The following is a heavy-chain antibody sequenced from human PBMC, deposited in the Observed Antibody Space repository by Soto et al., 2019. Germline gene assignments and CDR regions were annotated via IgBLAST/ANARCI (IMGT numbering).Heavy chain of an antibody. CDR1: GHSISNTNW. D-gene: IGHD3-10*01. CDR3: ARVGYYYGSGTWD. CDR2: IYHSGST. Sequence: QVQLQESGPGLVKPSGTLSLTCAVSGHSISNTNWWSWVRQPPRKGLEWIGEIYHSGSTNYNPSLKSRVTVSVDKSKNQFSLKLNSVTAADTALYYCARVGYYYGSGTWDWGQGTLVTVSS. J-gene: IGHJ4*02. V-gene: IGHV4-4*02.